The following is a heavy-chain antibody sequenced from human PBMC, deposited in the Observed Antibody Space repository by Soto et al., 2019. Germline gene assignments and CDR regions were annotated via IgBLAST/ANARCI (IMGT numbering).Heavy chain of an antibody. CDR1: GYTFISYI. J-gene: IGHJ6*03. CDR2: INAGNGNT. D-gene: IGHD3-3*01. CDR3: ARNIRYFCCGYDEPGPNYYYYYMDV. V-gene: IGHV1-3*01. Sequence: ASVKVSCKASGYTFISYIMHWVRQAPGQRLEWMGWINAGNGNTKYSQKFQGRVTITRDTSASTAYMELSSLRSEDTAVYYCARNIRYFCCGYDEPGPNYYYYYMDVWGKGTTVTVSS.